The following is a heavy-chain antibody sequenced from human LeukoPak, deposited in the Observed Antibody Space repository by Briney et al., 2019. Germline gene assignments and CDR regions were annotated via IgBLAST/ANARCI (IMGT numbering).Heavy chain of an antibody. D-gene: IGHD3-3*01. CDR3: ARGYNRVFWSGSQMDGMDV. CDR1: GGSFSGYY. CDR2: INHSGST. Sequence: SETLSLTCAVYGGSFSGYYWSWIRQPPWKGLEWIGEINHSGSTNYNPSLKSRVTISVDTSKNQFSLKLSSVTAADTAVYYCARGYNRVFWSGSQMDGMDVWGQGTTVTVSS. V-gene: IGHV4-34*01. J-gene: IGHJ6*02.